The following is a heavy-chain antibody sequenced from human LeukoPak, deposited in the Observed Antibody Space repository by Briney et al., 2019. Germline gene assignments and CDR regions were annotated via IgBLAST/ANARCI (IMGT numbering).Heavy chain of an antibody. J-gene: IGHJ4*02. D-gene: IGHD6-25*01. CDR1: GVSLSSSDYY. Sequence: SETLSLTCNVSGVSLSSSDYYWTWLRQPPGTGLEWIGSIYSTGLTYYNPSLKSRLTISVDTSKNHFYLKLNSVTAADTAVYYCARAAAGLDFWGQGTLVTVSS. V-gene: IGHV4-39*07. CDR2: IYSTGLT. CDR3: ARAAAGLDF.